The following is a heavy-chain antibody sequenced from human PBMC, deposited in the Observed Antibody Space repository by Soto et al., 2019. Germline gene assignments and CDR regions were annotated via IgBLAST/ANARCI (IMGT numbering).Heavy chain of an antibody. CDR2: INHSGST. V-gene: IGHV4-34*01. CDR1: GGSFSGYY. Sequence: PXXTLSLPSAVYGGSFSGYYWRWIPQPPGKGLEWIGEINHSGSTNYNPSLKSRVTISVDTSKNQFSLKLSSVTAADTAVYYCARPRYDFWSGYEYWGQGTLVTVSS. J-gene: IGHJ4*02. D-gene: IGHD3-3*01. CDR3: ARPRYDFWSGYEY.